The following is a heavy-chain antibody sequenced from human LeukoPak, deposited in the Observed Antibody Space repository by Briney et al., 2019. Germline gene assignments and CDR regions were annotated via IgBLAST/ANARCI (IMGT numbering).Heavy chain of an antibody. J-gene: IGHJ4*02. V-gene: IGHV1-18*01. D-gene: IGHD3-3*01. CDR2: ISAYNGNT. Sequence: ASVKVSCKASGYTFTSYGISWVRQAPGQGLEWMGWISAYNGNTNYAQKLQGRVTMTTDTSTSTAYMELRSLRSDDTAVYYCARDQRDFGSGYFDYWGQGTLVTVSS. CDR3: ARDQRDFGSGYFDY. CDR1: GYTFTSYG.